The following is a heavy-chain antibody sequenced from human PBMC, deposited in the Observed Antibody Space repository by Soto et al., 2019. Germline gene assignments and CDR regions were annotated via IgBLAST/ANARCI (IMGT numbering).Heavy chain of an antibody. D-gene: IGHD6-6*01. Sequence: ASVKVSCKASGYTFTSYGISWVRQAPGQGLEWMGWISAYNGNTNYAQKLQGRVTMTTDTSTSTACMELRSLRSDDTAVYYCARAESIAARPGVDYWGQGTLVTVSS. CDR3: ARAESIAARPGVDY. V-gene: IGHV1-18*01. CDR1: GYTFTSYG. J-gene: IGHJ4*02. CDR2: ISAYNGNT.